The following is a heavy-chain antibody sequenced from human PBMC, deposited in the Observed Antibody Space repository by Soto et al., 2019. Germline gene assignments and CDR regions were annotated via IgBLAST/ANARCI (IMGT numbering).Heavy chain of an antibody. CDR2: ISSDGSKK. V-gene: IGHV3-30*18. CDR1: GFTFSYYG. J-gene: IGHJ1*01. D-gene: IGHD2-15*01. CDR3: AKEFMVEPDFFQD. Sequence: VQLVESGGGVVQPGGSLRLSCEASGFTFSYYGMHWVRQAPGKGLEWVAVISSDGSKKSYGGSVKGRFTVSRDNSKNTLYLHMNSLRGDDTAIYYCAKEFMVEPDFFQDWGLGTLVTVSS.